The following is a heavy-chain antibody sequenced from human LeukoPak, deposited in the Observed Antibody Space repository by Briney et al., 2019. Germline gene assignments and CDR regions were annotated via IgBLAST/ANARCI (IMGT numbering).Heavy chain of an antibody. V-gene: IGHV6-1*01. CDR3: ARGRSALFDY. J-gene: IGHJ4*02. CDR1: GDSVSSNSGT. CDR2: AYYRSKWYN. Sequence: SRTLSLTCAISGDSVSSNSGTWNWIRQSPSRGLEWLGRAYYRSKWYNDYAVSVKSRITINPDTSKYQFSLQLNSVTPEDTAVYYCARGRSALFDYWGQGTLVTVS.